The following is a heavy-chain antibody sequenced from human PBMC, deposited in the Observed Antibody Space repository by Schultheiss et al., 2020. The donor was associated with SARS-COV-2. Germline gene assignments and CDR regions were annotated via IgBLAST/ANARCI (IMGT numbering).Heavy chain of an antibody. J-gene: IGHJ4*02. CDR2: ISGSGGST. Sequence: GESLKIPCAASGFTFSSYGMSWVRQAPGKGLEWVSAISGSGGSTYYADSVKGRFTISRDNSKNTLYLQMNSLRAEDTAVYYCAKDKGPTIFGVVQVSDYWGQGTLVTVSS. D-gene: IGHD3-3*01. CDR3: AKDKGPTIFGVVQVSDY. V-gene: IGHV3-23*01. CDR1: GFTFSSYG.